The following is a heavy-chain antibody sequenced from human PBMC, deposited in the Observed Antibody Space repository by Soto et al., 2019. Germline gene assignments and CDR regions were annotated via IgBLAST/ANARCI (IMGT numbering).Heavy chain of an antibody. D-gene: IGHD6-6*01. V-gene: IGHV4-61*01. CDR3: ASLHGSSIAARYWFDP. Sequence: SETLSLTCTVSGGSVSGGIYYWIWIRQPPGKGLEWIGYIYYSGSTNYNPSLKSRVTISVDTSKNQFSLKLSSVTAADTAVYYCASLHGSSIAARYWFDPWGQGTLVTVSS. CDR2: IYYSGST. J-gene: IGHJ5*02. CDR1: GGSVSGGIYY.